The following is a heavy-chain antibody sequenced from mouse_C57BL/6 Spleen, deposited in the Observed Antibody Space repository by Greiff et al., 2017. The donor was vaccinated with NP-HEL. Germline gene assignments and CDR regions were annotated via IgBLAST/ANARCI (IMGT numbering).Heavy chain of an antibody. J-gene: IGHJ2*01. CDR2: ISDGGSYT. D-gene: IGHD2-12*01. V-gene: IGHV5-4*01. CDR3: ARDGGYRDYFDY. Sequence: EVKLVESGGGLVKPGGSLKLSCAASGFTFSSYAMSWVRQTPEKRLEWVATISDGGSYTYYPDNVKGRFTISRDNAKNNLYLQMSHLKSEDTAMYYCARDGGYRDYFDYWGQGTTRTVSS. CDR1: GFTFSSYA.